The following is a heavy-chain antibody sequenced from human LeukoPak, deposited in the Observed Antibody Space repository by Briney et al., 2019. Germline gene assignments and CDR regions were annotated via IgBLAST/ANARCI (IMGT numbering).Heavy chain of an antibody. D-gene: IGHD7-27*01. J-gene: IGHJ4*02. CDR1: ANIFTGYY. V-gene: IGHV1-2*02. Sequence: AASVKVSCKASANIFTGYYLHWIRQAPGQGLEWMGWINPNSGGTNYAHKFQGRVTMTRHTSITTAYMELSTLRSDDTAVYFCARDPDSNWGSYYFQSWGQGTLVTVTS. CDR2: INPNSGGT. CDR3: ARDPDSNWGSYYFQS.